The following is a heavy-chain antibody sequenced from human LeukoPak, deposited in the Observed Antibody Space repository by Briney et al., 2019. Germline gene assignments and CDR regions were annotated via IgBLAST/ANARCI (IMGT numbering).Heavy chain of an antibody. D-gene: IGHD2-8*01. CDR2: IYYNGNT. CDR1: GLIVSNSY. J-gene: IGHJ4*02. Sequence: PGGSLRLSCAASGLIVSNSYMNWVRQAPGKGLEWVSVIYYNGNTFYADSVMGRFTISRDNSKNTLYPQMNSLRAEDTAVYYCARDPNGNLHFDYWGQGTLVTVSS. V-gene: IGHV3-53*01. CDR3: ARDPNGNLHFDY.